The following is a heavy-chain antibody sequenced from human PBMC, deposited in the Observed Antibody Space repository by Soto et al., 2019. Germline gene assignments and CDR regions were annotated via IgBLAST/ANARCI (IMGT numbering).Heavy chain of an antibody. D-gene: IGHD2-2*01. Sequence: PSETLSLTCAVSCDSISSGAWRSWVRQSPGKGLQWIEEIYHSGNTRSNPSLNSRVTMSVDNPNNQFSLHLISVTAADTATYYCARDSRTGCSSTDCYMCWGRGILVTVSS. CDR1: CDSISSGAW. CDR2: IYHSGNT. J-gene: IGHJ4*02. V-gene: IGHV4-4*02. CDR3: ARDSRTGCSSTDCYMC.